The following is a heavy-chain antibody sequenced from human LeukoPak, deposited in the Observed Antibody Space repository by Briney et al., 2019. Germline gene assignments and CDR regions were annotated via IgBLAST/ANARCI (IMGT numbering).Heavy chain of an antibody. D-gene: IGHD3-10*01. V-gene: IGHV3-21*01. CDR2: ISSSSSYI. CDR1: GFTFSSYS. CDR3: ARDFPITMVRGVIFWRHLDY. Sequence: GGSLRLSCAASGFTFSSYSMNWVRQAPGKGLEWVSSISSSSSYIYYADSVKGRFTISRDNAKNSLYLQMNSLRAEDTAVYYCARDFPITMVRGVIFWRHLDYWGQGTLVTVSS. J-gene: IGHJ4*02.